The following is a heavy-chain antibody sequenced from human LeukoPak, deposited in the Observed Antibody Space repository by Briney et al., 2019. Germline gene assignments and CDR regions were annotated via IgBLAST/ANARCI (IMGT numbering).Heavy chain of an antibody. V-gene: IGHV4-34*01. CDR3: ASHGYCSGGSCYNWFDP. Sequence: SETLSLTCAVYGGSFSGYYWSWIRQPPGKGLEWIGEINHSGSTNYNPSLKSRVTISVDTSKNQYSLKLSSVTAADTAVYYCASHGYCSGGSCYNWFDPWGQGTLVTVSS. CDR2: INHSGST. J-gene: IGHJ5*02. D-gene: IGHD2-15*01. CDR1: GGSFSGYY.